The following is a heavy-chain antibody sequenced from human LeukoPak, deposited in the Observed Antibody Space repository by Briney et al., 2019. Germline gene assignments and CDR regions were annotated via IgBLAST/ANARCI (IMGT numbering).Heavy chain of an antibody. D-gene: IGHD2-2*01. CDR1: GFTFSSYS. CDR3: AREGDVVVPAASTDY. CDR2: ISSSSSYI. V-gene: IGHV3-21*01. J-gene: IGHJ4*02. Sequence: GGSLRLSCAASGFTFSSYSMNWVRQAPGKGLEWVSSISSSSSYIYYADSVKGRFTISRDNAKNSLYLQMNSLRAEDTAVYYCAREGDVVVPAASTDYWGQGTLVTVSS.